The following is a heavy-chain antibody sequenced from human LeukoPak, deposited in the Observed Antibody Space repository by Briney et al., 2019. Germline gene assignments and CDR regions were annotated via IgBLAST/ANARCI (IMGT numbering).Heavy chain of an antibody. J-gene: IGHJ4*02. V-gene: IGHV3-11*04. CDR2: ISSSGSTI. CDR3: ASLYSRNLPTLVDY. CDR1: GFTFSDYY. D-gene: IGHD6-13*01. Sequence: GGSLRLSCAASGFTFSDYYMSWIRQAPGKGLEWVSYISSSGSTIYYADSVKGRFTISRDNSKNTLYLQMNSLRAEDTAVYYCASLYSRNLPTLVDYWGQGTLVTVSS.